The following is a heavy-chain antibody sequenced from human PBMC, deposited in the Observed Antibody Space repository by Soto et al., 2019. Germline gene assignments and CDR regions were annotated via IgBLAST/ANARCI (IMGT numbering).Heavy chain of an antibody. CDR1: GFTFSSYG. V-gene: IGHV3-30*18. Sequence: QVQLVESGGGVVQPGRSLRLSCAASGFTFSSYGMHWVRQAPGKGLEWVAVISYDGSNKYYADSVKGRFTISRDNSKNTLYLQMNRLRAEDTAVYYCAKVVAARKYYYYGMDVWGQGTTVTVSS. J-gene: IGHJ6*02. D-gene: IGHD6-6*01. CDR2: ISYDGSNK. CDR3: AKVVAARKYYYYGMDV.